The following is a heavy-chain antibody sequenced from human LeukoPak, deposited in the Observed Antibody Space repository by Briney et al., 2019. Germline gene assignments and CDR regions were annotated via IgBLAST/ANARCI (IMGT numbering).Heavy chain of an antibody. CDR3: ARDRESGVPYYFDY. Sequence: PGGSLRLSCAASGFTFDDYGMTWVRQSPGKGLEWVSAINWDGGSTGYADSVKGRFTISRDNAKNSLYLQMNSLRAEDTAVYYCARDRESGVPYYFDYWGQGTLVTVSS. V-gene: IGHV3-20*04. J-gene: IGHJ4*02. D-gene: IGHD2-8*01. CDR1: GFTFDDYG. CDR2: INWDGGST.